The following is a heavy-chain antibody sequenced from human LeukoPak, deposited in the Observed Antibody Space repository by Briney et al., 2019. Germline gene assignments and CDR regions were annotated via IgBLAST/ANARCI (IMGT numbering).Heavy chain of an antibody. CDR2: ISYDGSNN. V-gene: IGHV3-30*03. Sequence: GRSLRLSCAASGFSFSSYGMNWVRQAPGKGLEWVGVISYDGSNNYYAYFVNGVFTFVGDNSKHTLYMQMNSLRAEDTVVYYFPREGVRLTTSLDYWGQGTLVAVSS. CDR1: GFSFSSYG. CDR3: PREGVRLTTSLDY. J-gene: IGHJ4*02. D-gene: IGHD2/OR15-2a*01.